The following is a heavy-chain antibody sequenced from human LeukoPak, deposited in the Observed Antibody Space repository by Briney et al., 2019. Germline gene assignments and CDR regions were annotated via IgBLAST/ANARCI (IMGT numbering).Heavy chain of an antibody. CDR1: GGTFSSYA. V-gene: IGHV1-69*05. J-gene: IGHJ4*02. D-gene: IGHD3-10*01. CDR2: IIPIFGTA. Sequence: SVKVSCKASGGTFSSYAISWVRQAPGQGLEWMGGIIPIFGTANYAQKFQGRVTIITDESTSTAYMELSSLRSEDTAVYYCAASYYYGSGSKNWGQGTLVTVSS. CDR3: AASYYYGSGSKN.